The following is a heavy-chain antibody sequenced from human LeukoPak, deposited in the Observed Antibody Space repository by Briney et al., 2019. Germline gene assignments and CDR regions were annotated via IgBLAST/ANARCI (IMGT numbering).Heavy chain of an antibody. CDR2: MSYNGENT. V-gene: IGHV3-23*01. CDR3: AREGYYDSSGYS. J-gene: IGHJ5*02. D-gene: IGHD3-22*01. CDR1: GFTFSNYA. Sequence: GGSLRLSCAASGFTFSNYAMSWVRQAPGKGLEWVSVMSYNGENTYYADSVKGRFTISRDNSKNTLFLQMNSLRAEDTAVYYCAREGYYDSSGYSWGQGTLVTVSS.